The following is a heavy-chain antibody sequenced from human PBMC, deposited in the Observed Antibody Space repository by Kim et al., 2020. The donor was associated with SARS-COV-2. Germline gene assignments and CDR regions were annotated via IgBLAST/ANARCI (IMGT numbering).Heavy chain of an antibody. CDR2: IDPSDSYT. D-gene: IGHD2-15*01. V-gene: IGHV5-10-1*01. CDR1: GYSFTSYW. J-gene: IGHJ4*02. CDR3: ARLRHCSGVSCYFVVDH. Sequence: GESLKISCKGSGYSFTSYWITWVRQKPGKGLEWMGRIDPSDSYTNYSPSFQGHVTSSADKSISTAYLQWSSLKASDTAMYYCARLRHCSGVSCYFVVDHWGQGTLVTVSS.